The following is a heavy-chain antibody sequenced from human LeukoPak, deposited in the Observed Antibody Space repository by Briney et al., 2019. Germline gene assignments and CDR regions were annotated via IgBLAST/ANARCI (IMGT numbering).Heavy chain of an antibody. CDR1: GGSISSSSYY. J-gene: IGHJ3*02. CDR2: IYYSGST. CDR3: ATIVAGAFDI. V-gene: IGHV4-39*01. D-gene: IGHD2/OR15-2a*01. Sequence: PSETLSLTCTVSGGSISSSSYYWGWVRQPPGKGLEWIGNIYYSGSTYYNPSLKSRVTISIDTSKNQFSLRLYSVTAADTAVYYCATIVAGAFDIWGRGTMVTVSS.